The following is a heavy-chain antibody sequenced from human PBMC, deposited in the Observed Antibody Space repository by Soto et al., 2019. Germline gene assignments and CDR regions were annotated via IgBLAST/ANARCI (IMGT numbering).Heavy chain of an antibody. Sequence: ASVKVSCKAPGYTFTSYGISWVRQAPGQGLEWMGWISAYNGNTNYAQKLQGRVTMTTDTSTSTAYMELRSLRSDDTAVYYCARDCISTSCYSRWFDPWGQGTLVTVSS. CDR3: ARDCISTSCYSRWFDP. CDR1: GYTFTSYG. V-gene: IGHV1-18*01. CDR2: ISAYNGNT. J-gene: IGHJ5*02. D-gene: IGHD2-2*02.